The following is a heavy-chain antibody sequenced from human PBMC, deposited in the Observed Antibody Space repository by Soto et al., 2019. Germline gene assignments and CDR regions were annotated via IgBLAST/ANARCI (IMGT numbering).Heavy chain of an antibody. CDR2: INPNSGDT. D-gene: IGHD6-19*01. Sequence: QVQLVQSGAEVKKPGASVKVSCKATGYTFTNYYLHWVRQAPGEGLEWMGRINPNSGDTNYAEKFQGRVTMTRSKSSSKVYMELTRLRSDDTAVYYCARVGGRDISGWYAMDVWGQGTTVTVSS. CDR1: GYTFTNYY. V-gene: IGHV1-2*02. J-gene: IGHJ6*02. CDR3: ARVGGRDISGWYAMDV.